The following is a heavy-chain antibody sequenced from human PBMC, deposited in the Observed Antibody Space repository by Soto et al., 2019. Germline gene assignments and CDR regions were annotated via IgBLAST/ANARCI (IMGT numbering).Heavy chain of an antibody. CDR2: IIPILAIA. D-gene: IGHD4-17*01. Sequence: QVQLVQSGAEVKKPGSSVKVSCKASGGTFSSYTISWVRQAPGQGLEWMGRIIPILAIANYAQKFQGRVTITAEKSTSTAYMELSSLRSEDTAVDYCARATVTGENWFDPWGQGTLVTVAS. CDR3: ARATVTGENWFDP. J-gene: IGHJ5*02. CDR1: GGTFSSYT. V-gene: IGHV1-69*02.